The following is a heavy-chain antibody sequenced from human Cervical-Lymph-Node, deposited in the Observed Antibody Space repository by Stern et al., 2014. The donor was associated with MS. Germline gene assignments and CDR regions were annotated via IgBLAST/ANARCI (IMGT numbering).Heavy chain of an antibody. J-gene: IGHJ6*02. D-gene: IGHD3-10*01. Sequence: EVQLVESGAEVKKPGESVKISCKGFGYNFNNYWIAWVRQMPGKGLEWMGRIYPGDGDTKYRPAFQGRVTISADKSTRTAYLEGGSLKAADIAMYYCARGARGDNGLDVWGQGTTVTVSS. CDR3: ARGARGDNGLDV. CDR1: GYNFNNYW. CDR2: IYPGDGDT. V-gene: IGHV5-51*01.